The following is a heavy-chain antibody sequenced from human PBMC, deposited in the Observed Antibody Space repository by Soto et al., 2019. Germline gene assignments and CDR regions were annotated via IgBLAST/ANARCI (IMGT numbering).Heavy chain of an antibody. V-gene: IGHV4-39*01. J-gene: IGHJ5*02. D-gene: IGHD6-13*01. Sequence: QLQLQESGPGLVKTSETLSLTCNVSGGSISSSRSYWAWFRQPPGKELEWIANIFYAGNTYYNPSLKSRVTVSVDTSKNQFSLKLDSVTAADTAVYYCARQAAAPGIDLWFDPWGQGTLVTDS. CDR3: ARQAAAPGIDLWFDP. CDR1: GGSISSSRSY. CDR2: IFYAGNT.